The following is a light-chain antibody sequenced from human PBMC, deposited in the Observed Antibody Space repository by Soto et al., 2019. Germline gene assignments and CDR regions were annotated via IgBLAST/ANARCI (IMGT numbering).Light chain of an antibody. J-gene: IGKJ5*01. V-gene: IGKV2-28*01. Sequence: DVFMPQSPLSLPVTPGEPASISCGSSQSLLHSNGNNYLDWYVQKPGHSPQLLIYLGSTRASGVPDRFSGSGSGTDFTLKISRVEADDVGVYYCMQATHWPITFGQGARLEIK. CDR1: QSLLHSNGNNY. CDR3: MQATHWPIT. CDR2: LGS.